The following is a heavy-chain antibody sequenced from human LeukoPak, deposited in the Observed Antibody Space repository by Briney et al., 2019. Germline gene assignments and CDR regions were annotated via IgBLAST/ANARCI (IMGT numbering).Heavy chain of an antibody. CDR1: AGSISSGGYF. J-gene: IGHJ4*02. D-gene: IGHD5-12*01. V-gene: IGHV4-31*03. Sequence: ASQTLSLTCTVSAGSISSGGYFWSWIRQHPSKGLEWIVYICYSGSTYYNPSLKSRVTISVDTYKNQFSLKLSSVTAADTAVYYCARVGGGLRSHFDYWGQGTLVTVSS. CDR2: ICYSGST. CDR3: ARVGGGLRSHFDY.